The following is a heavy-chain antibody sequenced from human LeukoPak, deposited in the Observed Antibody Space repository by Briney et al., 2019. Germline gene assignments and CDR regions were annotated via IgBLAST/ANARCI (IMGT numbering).Heavy chain of an antibody. CDR1: GGTFSSYA. V-gene: IGHV1-2*02. CDR3: ARVRWQWGTCDY. CDR2: INPNSGGT. D-gene: IGHD6-19*01. J-gene: IGHJ4*02. Sequence: ASVKVSCKASGGTFSSYAISWVRRAPGQGLEWMGWINPNSGGTNYAQKFQGRVTMTRDTSISTAYMELSRLRSDDTAVYYCARVRWQWGTCDYWGQGTLVTVSS.